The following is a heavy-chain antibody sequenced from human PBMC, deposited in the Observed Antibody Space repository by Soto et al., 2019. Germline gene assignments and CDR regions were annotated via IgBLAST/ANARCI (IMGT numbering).Heavy chain of an antibody. CDR3: ARDDHRHGMDV. CDR2: IYYSGST. V-gene: IGHV4-30-4*01. J-gene: IGHJ6*02. CDR1: GGSISSGDYY. Sequence: SETLSLTCTVSGGSISSGDYYWSWIRQPPGKGLEWIGYIYYSGSTYYNPSLKSRVTISVDTSKNQFSLKLSSVTAADTAVYYCARDDHRHGMDVWGQGTTVTVSS.